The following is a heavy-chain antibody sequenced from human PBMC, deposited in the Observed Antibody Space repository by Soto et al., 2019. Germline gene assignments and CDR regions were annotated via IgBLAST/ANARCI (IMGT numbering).Heavy chain of an antibody. CDR1: GTSMSGHF. CDR3: ARGVYLSLVRTGWFDP. V-gene: IGHV4-59*11. D-gene: IGHD3-10*01. Sequence: SETLSLTCTVSGTSMSGHFWSWMRQPPGKGLEWIGYGYYSGSTLYNPSLKSRVTISLDTSKNHFSLRLNSVTSADTAVYYCARGVYLSLVRTGWFDPWGQGTLVTVSS. J-gene: IGHJ5*02. CDR2: GYYSGST.